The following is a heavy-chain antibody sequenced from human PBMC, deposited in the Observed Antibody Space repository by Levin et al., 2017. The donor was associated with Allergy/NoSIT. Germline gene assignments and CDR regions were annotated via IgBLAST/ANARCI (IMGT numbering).Heavy chain of an antibody. CDR1: GDSISSYH. J-gene: IGHJ4*02. D-gene: IGHD3-10*01. V-gene: IGHV4-59*08. Sequence: GSLRLSCTVSGDSISSYHWSWIRQPPGKGLECIGYIYYSGSTNYNPSLKSRVTISVDTSKNQFSLKLSSVTDADTAVYYCARLALGGSGSYYNVYFDYWGQGTLVTVSS. CDR3: ARLALGGSGSYYNVYFDY. CDR2: IYYSGST.